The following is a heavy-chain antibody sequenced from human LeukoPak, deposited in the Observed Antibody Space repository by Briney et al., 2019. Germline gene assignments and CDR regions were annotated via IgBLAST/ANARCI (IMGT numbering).Heavy chain of an antibody. CDR1: GYTLSELS. CDR2: FDSEDGKT. J-gene: IGHJ4*02. D-gene: IGHD6-13*01. CDR3: ATRNPNSSSWTLFDY. Sequence: ASVKVSCKVSGYTLSELSMHWVRQAPGKGLEWMGGFDSEDGKTIYAQEFQARVTMTEDTSTDTAYMELSSLRSEDTAVYYCATRNPNSSSWTLFDYWGRGTLVTVSS. V-gene: IGHV1-24*01.